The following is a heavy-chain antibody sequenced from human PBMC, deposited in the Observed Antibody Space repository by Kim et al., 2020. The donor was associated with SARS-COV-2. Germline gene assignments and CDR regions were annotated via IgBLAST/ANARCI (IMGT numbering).Heavy chain of an antibody. D-gene: IGHD2-15*01. J-gene: IGHJ4*02. V-gene: IGHV1-3*01. CDR3: ARKYCSGGSCYFDY. Sequence: SQKFPGRVTITRDTSASTACMELSSLRSEDTAVYYCARKYCSGGSCYFDYWGQGTLVTVSS.